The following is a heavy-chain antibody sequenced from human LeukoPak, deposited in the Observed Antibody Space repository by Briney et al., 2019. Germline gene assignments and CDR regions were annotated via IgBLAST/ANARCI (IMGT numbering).Heavy chain of an antibody. Sequence: SETLSLTCTVSGGSISSSSYYWGWIRQPPGKGLEWIGNIYNIGSVTYKPSLRSRVTMSIDMSKKQLSLRLTSVTAADTAVYFCATNSSGSALDYWGQGILVTVSS. CDR2: IYNIGSV. V-gene: IGHV4-39*07. CDR1: GGSISSSSYY. D-gene: IGHD3-22*01. J-gene: IGHJ4*02. CDR3: ATNSSGSALDY.